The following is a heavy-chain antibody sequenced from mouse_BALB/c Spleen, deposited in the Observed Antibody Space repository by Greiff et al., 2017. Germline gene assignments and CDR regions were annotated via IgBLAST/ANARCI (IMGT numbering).Heavy chain of an antibody. V-gene: IGHV1-14*01. CDR1: GYTFTSYV. CDR2: INPYNDGT. CDR3: ARADYYGSRYVDY. D-gene: IGHD1-1*01. J-gene: IGHJ2*01. Sequence: EVKLQQSGPELVKPGASVKMSCKASGYTFTSYVMHWVKQKPGQGLEWIGYINPYNDGTKYNEKFKGKATLTSDKSSSTAYMELSSLTSEDSAVYYCARADYYGSRYVDYWGQGTTLTVSS.